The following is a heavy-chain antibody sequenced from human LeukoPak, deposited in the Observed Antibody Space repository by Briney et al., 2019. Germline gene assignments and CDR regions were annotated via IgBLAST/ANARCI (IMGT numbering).Heavy chain of an antibody. Sequence: GASVKVSCKASGYIFTTYFIHWVRQAPGQGLEWMGWINPNNGDTNYVQKFQGRDTMTRDTSISTAYMELTRLRADDTAVYYCAREWGYDILTGYQDYRGQGPLVTVSS. CDR2: INPNNGDT. J-gene: IGHJ4*02. CDR3: AREWGYDILTGYQDY. D-gene: IGHD3-9*01. V-gene: IGHV1-2*02. CDR1: GYIFTTYF.